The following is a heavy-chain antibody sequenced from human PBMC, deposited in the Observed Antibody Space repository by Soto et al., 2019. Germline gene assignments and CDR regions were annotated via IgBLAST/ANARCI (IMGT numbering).Heavy chain of an antibody. CDR2: IYYSGST. J-gene: IGHJ4*02. CDR3: AREPYGSGDFDY. Sequence: SETLSLTCTVSGGSISSYYWSWIRQPPGKGLEWIGYIYYSGSTNYNPSLKSRVTMSVDTSKNQFSLKLSSVTAADTAVYYCAREPYGSGDFDYWGQGTLVTVSS. V-gene: IGHV4-59*01. D-gene: IGHD3-10*01. CDR1: GGSISSYY.